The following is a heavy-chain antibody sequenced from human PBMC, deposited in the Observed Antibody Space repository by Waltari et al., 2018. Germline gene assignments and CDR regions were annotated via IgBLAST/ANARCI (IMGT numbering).Heavy chain of an antibody. D-gene: IGHD2-21*02. CDR1: GGTFSSYA. J-gene: IGHJ4*02. V-gene: IGHV1-69*05. CDR2: IIPIFGTA. CDR3: AREEVVTQTIDY. Sequence: QVQLVQSGAEVKKPGSSVTVSCKASGGTFSSYATSWVRQAPGQGLEWMGGIIPIFGTANYAQKFQGRVTITTDESTSTAYMELSSLRSEDTAVYYSAREEVVTQTIDYWGQGTLVTVSS.